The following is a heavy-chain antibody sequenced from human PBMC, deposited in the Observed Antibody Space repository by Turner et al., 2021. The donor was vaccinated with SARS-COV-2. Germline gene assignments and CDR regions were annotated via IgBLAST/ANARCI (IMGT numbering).Heavy chain of an antibody. CDR3: VTSVRRSGYFQR. CDR1: AVSITSNSHY. CDR2: TYYPGGS. V-gene: IGHV4-39*01. Sequence: QLLVQESGPALVKPSETLSLPCTVSAVSITSNSHYWGWVRQPPGKGLEWIGITYYPGGSYYNPSLRGRVTISVDPSQNQFSLILRSVTAADTAVYYCVTSVRRSGYFQRWGQGSLVSGSS. J-gene: IGHJ1*01.